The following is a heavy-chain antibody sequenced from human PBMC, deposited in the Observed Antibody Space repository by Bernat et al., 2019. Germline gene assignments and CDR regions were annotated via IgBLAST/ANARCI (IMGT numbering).Heavy chain of an antibody. Sequence: QVQLVESGGGVVQPGRSLRLSCAASGFTFSRYGMHWVRQAPGKGLEWVAIMWDDGSNKYYADSVKDRFTISRDDSKNTLYLQMNSLRAEDTAVYYCAGVSGSGWVFDYWGQGALVTVSS. J-gene: IGHJ4*02. CDR3: AGVSGSGWVFDY. V-gene: IGHV3-33*01. CDR2: MWDDGSNK. CDR1: GFTFSRYG. D-gene: IGHD6-19*01.